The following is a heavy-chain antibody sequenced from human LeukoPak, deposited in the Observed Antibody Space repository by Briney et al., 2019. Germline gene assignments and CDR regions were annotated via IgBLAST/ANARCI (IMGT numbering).Heavy chain of an antibody. V-gene: IGHV1-2*02. J-gene: IGHJ1*01. CDR2: INPNSGGT. Sequence: GASVKVSCKASGYTFSGYYMHWVRQAPGQGLEWMGWINPNSGGTNYAQTFQGRVTMTRDTSISTAYMELSRLRSDDTAVYYCARGYPLSTTAAGTYFQHWGQGTLVTVSS. CDR1: GYTFSGYY. D-gene: IGHD6-13*01. CDR3: ARGYPLSTTAAGTYFQH.